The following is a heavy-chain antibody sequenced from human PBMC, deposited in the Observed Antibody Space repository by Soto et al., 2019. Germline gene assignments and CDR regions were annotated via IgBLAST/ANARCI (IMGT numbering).Heavy chain of an antibody. J-gene: IGHJ5*02. CDR2: IYHSGST. CDR3: ARVGYNWNEAQTWFDP. V-gene: IGHV4-4*02. CDR1: GGSISSGNW. D-gene: IGHD1-20*01. Sequence: PSETLSLTCAVSGGSISSGNWWSWVRQPPGKGLEWIGEIYHSGSTNYNPSLKSRVTISVDKSKNQFSLKLSSVTAADTAVYYRARVGYNWNEAQTWFDPWGQGTLVTVSS.